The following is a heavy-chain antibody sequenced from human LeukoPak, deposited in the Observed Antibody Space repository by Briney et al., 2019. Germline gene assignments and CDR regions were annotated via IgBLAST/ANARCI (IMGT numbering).Heavy chain of an antibody. V-gene: IGHV3-21*01. CDR3: ARCAHYYGSGSPDY. CDR2: ISTTSAYI. Sequence: PGGSLRLSCAASGFTVSSNYMNWVRQAPGKGLEWVSSISTTSAYIYYADSVKGRFTISRDNARNALYLQMNSLRAEDTAVYYCARCAHYYGSGSPDYWGQGTLVTVSS. CDR1: GFTVSSNY. J-gene: IGHJ4*02. D-gene: IGHD3-10*01.